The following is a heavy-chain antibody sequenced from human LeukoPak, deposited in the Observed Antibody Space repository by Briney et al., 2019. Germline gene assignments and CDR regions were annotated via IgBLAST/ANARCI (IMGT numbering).Heavy chain of an antibody. Sequence: SETLSLTCAVYGGSFSGYYWSWIRQPPGKGLEWIGYIYYSGSTNYNPSLKSRVTISVDTSKNQFSLKLSSVTAADTAVYYCARLTDCSSTSCPYYYYYYGMDVWGQGTTVTVSS. CDR1: GGSFSGYY. V-gene: IGHV4-59*08. CDR2: IYYSGST. J-gene: IGHJ6*02. CDR3: ARLTDCSSTSCPYYYYYYGMDV. D-gene: IGHD2-2*01.